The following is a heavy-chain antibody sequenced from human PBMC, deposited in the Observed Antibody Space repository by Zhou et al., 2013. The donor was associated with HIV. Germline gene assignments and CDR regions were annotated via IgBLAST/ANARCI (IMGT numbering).Heavy chain of an antibody. CDR1: GGTFSSYA. CDR2: IIPILGSP. J-gene: IGHJ1*01. V-gene: IGHV1-69*11. CDR3: AREDLVPCGTDCFSSHFQQ. Sequence: QVQLVQSGAEVKKPGSSVKVSCKASGGTFSSYAISWVRQAPGQGLEWMGGIIPILGSPNYAQKFQGRVTITADESTSTAYMEMSSLRSDDTAMYFCAREDLVPCGTDCFSSHFQQWGQGTLVTVSS. D-gene: IGHD2-21*02.